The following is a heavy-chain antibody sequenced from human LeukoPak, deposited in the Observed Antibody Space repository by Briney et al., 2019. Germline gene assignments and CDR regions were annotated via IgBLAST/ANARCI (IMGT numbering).Heavy chain of an antibody. D-gene: IGHD6-13*01. Sequence: PSETLSLTCTVPGDSISSYYWSWIRQPPGKGLEWIGYIYYSGSTKYNPSLKSRVTISVDTSKNQFSLKLSSVTAADTAVYYCARHEISSSWYPAFLDYWGQGTLVTVSS. CDR1: GDSISSYY. J-gene: IGHJ4*02. V-gene: IGHV4-59*08. CDR3: ARHEISSSWYPAFLDY. CDR2: IYYSGST.